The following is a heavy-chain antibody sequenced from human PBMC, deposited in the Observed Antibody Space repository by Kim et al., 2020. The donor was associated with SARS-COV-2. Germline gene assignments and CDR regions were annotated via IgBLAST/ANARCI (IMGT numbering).Heavy chain of an antibody. Sequence: SETLSLTCAVYGGSFSGYYWSWIRQPPGKGLEWIGEINHSGSTNYNPSLKSRVTISVDTSKNQFSLKLSSVTAADTAVYYCARGGSIAVAGRGWFDPWGQGTLVTVSS. CDR1: GGSFSGYY. CDR3: ARGGSIAVAGRGWFDP. V-gene: IGHV4-34*01. CDR2: INHSGST. D-gene: IGHD6-19*01. J-gene: IGHJ5*02.